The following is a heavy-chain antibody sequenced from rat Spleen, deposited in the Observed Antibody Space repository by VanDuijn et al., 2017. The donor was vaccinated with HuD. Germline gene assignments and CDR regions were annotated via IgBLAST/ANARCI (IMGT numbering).Heavy chain of an antibody. Sequence: QVQLKESGPGLVQTSQTLSLTCTVSGFSLTSYHVSWVRQPPGKGLEWMGRIQSGGSTYYNSALKSRLSISRDTSKSQVFLKMNSLQTEDTAIYYCTRLDGTYYYFDYWGQGVMVTVSS. CDR2: IQSGGST. J-gene: IGHJ2*01. V-gene: IGHV2S1*01. D-gene: IGHD1-12*02. CDR1: GFSLTSYH. CDR3: TRLDGTYYYFDY.